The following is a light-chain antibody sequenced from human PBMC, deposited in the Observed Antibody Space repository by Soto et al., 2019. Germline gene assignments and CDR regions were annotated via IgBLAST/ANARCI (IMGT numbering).Light chain of an antibody. CDR3: SSFTGNNTLDV. CDR2: GVS. V-gene: IGLV2-14*03. CDR1: SSDVGAYKY. Sequence: QSVLTQPASVSGSPGQSITISCTGTSSDVGAYKYVSWYQQHPGKVPKLIIYGVSNRPSGVSNRFSGSKSGNTAFLTISGLQPEDEADYYCSSFTGNNTLDVIGPGTKV. J-gene: IGLJ1*01.